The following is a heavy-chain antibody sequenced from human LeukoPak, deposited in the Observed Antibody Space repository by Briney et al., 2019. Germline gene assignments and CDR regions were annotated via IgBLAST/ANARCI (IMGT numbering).Heavy chain of an antibody. V-gene: IGHV3-7*01. CDR1: GFTFSSYW. CDR2: IKQDGSEK. D-gene: IGHD2-2*01. J-gene: IGHJ3*02. Sequence: QPGGSLRLSCAASGFTFSSYWMSWVRQAPGKGLEWVANIKQDGSEKYYVDSVKGRFTISRDNAKNSLYLQMNSLRAEDTAVYYCARDIVVVPAAIGAFDIWGQGTMVTVSS. CDR3: ARDIVVVPAAIGAFDI.